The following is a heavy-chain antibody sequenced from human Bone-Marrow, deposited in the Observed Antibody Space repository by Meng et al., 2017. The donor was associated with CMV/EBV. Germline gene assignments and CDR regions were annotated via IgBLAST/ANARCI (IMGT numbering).Heavy chain of an antibody. D-gene: IGHD1-26*01. J-gene: IGHJ4*02. V-gene: IGHV3-7*01. CDR1: GFIFSRYV. Sequence: GGSLRLSCAASGFIFSRYVMNWVRQAPGKGLEWVANIKQDGSEKYYVDSVKGRFTISRDNAKNSLYLQMNSLRAEDTAVYYCAREDGKWELSFDYWGQGTLVTVSS. CDR2: IKQDGSEK. CDR3: AREDGKWELSFDY.